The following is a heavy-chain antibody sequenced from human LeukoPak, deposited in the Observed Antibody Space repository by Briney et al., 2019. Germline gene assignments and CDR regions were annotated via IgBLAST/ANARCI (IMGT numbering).Heavy chain of an antibody. J-gene: IGHJ6*02. Sequence: GGSLRLSCAASGFTFNSYWMSWVRQAPGKGLEGVANIKQDGSEKYYVDSVKGRFTISRDNAKNSLYLQMNSLRAEDTAVYYCARAPDEPYYYYYGMDVWGQGTTVTVSS. D-gene: IGHD1-14*01. CDR2: IKQDGSEK. CDR1: GFTFNSYW. CDR3: ARAPDEPYYYYYGMDV. V-gene: IGHV3-7*01.